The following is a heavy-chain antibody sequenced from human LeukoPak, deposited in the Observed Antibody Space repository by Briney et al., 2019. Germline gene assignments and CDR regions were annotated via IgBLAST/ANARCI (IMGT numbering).Heavy chain of an antibody. CDR1: GFTFSSYG. V-gene: IGHV3-30*18. Sequence: GGSLSLSCAASGFTFSSYGMYWVRQAPGKGLEWVAVISYDGSNKYYADSVKGRFAISRDNSKNTLYLQMNSVRAEDTAVYYCAKDREGELLGYWGQGTLVTVSS. J-gene: IGHJ4*02. CDR3: AKDREGELLGY. CDR2: ISYDGSNK. D-gene: IGHD1-26*01.